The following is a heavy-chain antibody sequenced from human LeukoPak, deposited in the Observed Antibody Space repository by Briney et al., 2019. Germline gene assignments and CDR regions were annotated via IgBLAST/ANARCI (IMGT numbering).Heavy chain of an antibody. J-gene: IGHJ6*03. Sequence: GGSLRLSCAASGFTLSSYAMSWVRQGPGKGLEWGSAISVSGNTYHADSVKGRFTISRDNARNSLYLQMNSLRVEDTAVYYCARDPYSGTYGNTYYYYMDVWGKGTTVTISS. CDR3: ARDPYSGTYGNTYYYYMDV. CDR1: GFTLSSYA. D-gene: IGHD1-26*01. CDR2: ISVSGNT. V-gene: IGHV3-23*01.